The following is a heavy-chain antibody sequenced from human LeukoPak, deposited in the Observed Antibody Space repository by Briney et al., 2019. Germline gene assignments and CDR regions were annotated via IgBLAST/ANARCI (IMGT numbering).Heavy chain of an antibody. CDR2: INWNGGST. J-gene: IGHJ6*03. CDR3: ARAERTSSSWYYYYYYMDV. CDR1: GFTFDDYG. V-gene: IGHV3-20*04. D-gene: IGHD6-13*01. Sequence: RTGGSLRLSCAASGFTFDDYGMSWVRQAPGKGLEWVSGINWNGGSTGYADSVKGRFTISRDNAKNSLYLQMNSLRAEDTAVYYCARAERTSSSWYYYYYYMDVWGKGTTVTVSS.